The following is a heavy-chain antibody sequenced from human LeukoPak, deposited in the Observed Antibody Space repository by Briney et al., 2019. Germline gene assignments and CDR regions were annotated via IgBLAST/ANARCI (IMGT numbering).Heavy chain of an antibody. CDR1: GFTFSSYS. J-gene: IGHJ4*02. V-gene: IGHV3-21*01. CDR2: ISSSSTYI. Sequence: KPGGSLRLSCAASGFTFSSYSMNWVRQAPGKGLEWVSSISSSSTYIHYTDSVRGRFTISRDNAKNSLYLQMNSLRADDTAVYYCARDPVAVAGVPFDYWGQGTLVTVSS. D-gene: IGHD6-19*01. CDR3: ARDPVAVAGVPFDY.